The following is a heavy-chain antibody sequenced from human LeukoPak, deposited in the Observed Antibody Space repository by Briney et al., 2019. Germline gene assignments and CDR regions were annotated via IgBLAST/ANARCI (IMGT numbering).Heavy chain of an antibody. CDR2: TYYKSKWSS. CDR3: ARGDIALDY. Sequence: SQTLSLTCAISGDSVSSNSAVWSWIRQSPSRGLECLGRTYYKSKWSSDFAISVKSRITINPDTSKNQFSLHLNSVTPEDTAVYYCARGDIALDYWGQGTLVTVSS. J-gene: IGHJ4*02. CDR1: GDSVSSNSAV. V-gene: IGHV6-1*01. D-gene: IGHD5-12*01.